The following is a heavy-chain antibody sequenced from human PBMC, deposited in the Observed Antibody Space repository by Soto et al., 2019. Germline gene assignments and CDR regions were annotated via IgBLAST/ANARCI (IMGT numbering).Heavy chain of an antibody. J-gene: IGHJ5*02. CDR1: GGTFSSYT. CDR2: IIPILGIA. D-gene: IGHD3-10*01. V-gene: IGHV1-69*02. Sequence: SVKVSCKASGGTFSSYTISWVRQAPGQGLEWMGRIIPILGIANYAQKFQGRVTITADKSTSTAYMELRSLTSEDTAIYYCATGPARSNWFDPWGQGTLVTVSS. CDR3: ATGPARSNWFDP.